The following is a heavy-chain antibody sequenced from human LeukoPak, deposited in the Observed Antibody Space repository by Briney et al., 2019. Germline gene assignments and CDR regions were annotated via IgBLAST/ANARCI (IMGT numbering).Heavy chain of an antibody. D-gene: IGHD5-18*01. CDR1: GFTFSSYA. V-gene: IGHV3-23*01. J-gene: IGHJ4*02. CDR3: AKNPDAARGYSFFDY. Sequence: GGSLRLSCAASGFTFSSYAMSWVRQAPGKGREWVSAVSGSGGSTYYADSVKGRFAISRDTSKNTLYLQMNSLRAEDTAVYYCAKNPDAARGYSFFDYWGQGTLVTVSS. CDR2: VSGSGGST.